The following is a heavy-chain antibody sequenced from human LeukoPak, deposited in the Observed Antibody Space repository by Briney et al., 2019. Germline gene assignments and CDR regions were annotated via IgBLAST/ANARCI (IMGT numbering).Heavy chain of an antibody. D-gene: IGHD6-19*01. CDR1: GYTFTSNY. V-gene: IGHV1-46*01. CDR2: ISPSGGST. Sequence: ASVKVSCKAFGYTFTSNYMHWVRQAPGQGPEWMGVISPSGGSTTYAQKFQGRVTLTRDMSTSTDYLELNSLRAEDTAVYYCARGTQWLEYYFDYWGQGTLVTVSS. CDR3: ARGTQWLEYYFDY. J-gene: IGHJ4*02.